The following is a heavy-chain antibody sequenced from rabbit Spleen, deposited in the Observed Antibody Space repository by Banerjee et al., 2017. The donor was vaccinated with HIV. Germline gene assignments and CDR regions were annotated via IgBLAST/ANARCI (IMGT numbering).Heavy chain of an antibody. V-gene: IGHV1S45*01. CDR1: GFPFSNKSV. CDR2: IDVAAGKA. J-gene: IGHJ4*01. D-gene: IGHD1-1*01. CDR3: ARGVTGVIGWNFGW. Sequence: EQLAESGGGLVKPEGSLTLTFKASGFPFSNKSVICCVRQAPGKGLEWIACIDVAAGKAVYACWAKGRFTFAKTSSTTVTLQTTSLTGADTATYFCARGVTGVIGWNFGWWGAGTRVTV.